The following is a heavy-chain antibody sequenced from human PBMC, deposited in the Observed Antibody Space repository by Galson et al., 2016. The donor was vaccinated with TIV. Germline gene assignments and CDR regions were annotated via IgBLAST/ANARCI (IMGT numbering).Heavy chain of an antibody. D-gene: IGHD3-22*01. CDR3: ARFYDSTGYPWDY. CDR2: IYWDDLK. V-gene: IGHV2-5*02. CDR1: GFSLRTRGVG. J-gene: IGHJ4*02. Sequence: PALVKPPQTLTLTCSFSGFSLRTRGVGVGWIRQPPGKALEWLALIYWDDLKRYRPSLENRLTITKDTPKNQVVLTMTNMDPVDTATYYCARFYDSTGYPWDYWGQGTLVTVSS.